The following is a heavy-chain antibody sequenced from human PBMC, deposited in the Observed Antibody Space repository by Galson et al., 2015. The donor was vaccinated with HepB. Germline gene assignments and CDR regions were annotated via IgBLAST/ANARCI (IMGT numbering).Heavy chain of an antibody. Sequence: SLRLSCAASGFTFGDYAMSWFRQAPGKGLEWVGFIRSKAYGGTTEYAASVKGRFTISRDDSKSIAYLQMNSLKTEDTAVYYCTRVGPYIVVVPAAIRPWFDPWGQGTLVTVSS. CDR2: IRSKAYGGTT. J-gene: IGHJ5*02. CDR3: TRVGPYIVVVPAAIRPWFDP. V-gene: IGHV3-49*03. CDR1: GFTFGDYA. D-gene: IGHD2-2*02.